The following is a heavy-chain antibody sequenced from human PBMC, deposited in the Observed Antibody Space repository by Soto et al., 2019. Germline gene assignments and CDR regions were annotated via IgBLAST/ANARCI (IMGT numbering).Heavy chain of an antibody. Sequence: GASVKVSCKASGYTFTSYGISWVQQAPGQGLEWMGWISAYNGNTNYAQKLQGRVTMTTDTSTSTAYMELRSLRSDDTAVYYCARESDFWSGYYTGPWWFDPWGQGTLVTVSS. CDR3: ARESDFWSGYYTGPWWFDP. CDR1: GYTFTSYG. D-gene: IGHD3-3*01. V-gene: IGHV1-18*01. J-gene: IGHJ5*02. CDR2: ISAYNGNT.